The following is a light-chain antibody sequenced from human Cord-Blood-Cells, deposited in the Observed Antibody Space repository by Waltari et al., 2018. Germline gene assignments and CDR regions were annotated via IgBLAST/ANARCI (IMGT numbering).Light chain of an antibody. CDR1: QDISNY. CDR2: DAS. J-gene: IGKJ1*01. Sequence: DIQMTQSPSPLSASVGDRVTITCQAGQDISNYLNWYQQKPGKAPKLLIYDASNLEKGVPSRFSGSGSGTDFTFTISSLQPEDIATYYCQQYDNLPWTFGQGTKVEIK. CDR3: QQYDNLPWT. V-gene: IGKV1-33*01.